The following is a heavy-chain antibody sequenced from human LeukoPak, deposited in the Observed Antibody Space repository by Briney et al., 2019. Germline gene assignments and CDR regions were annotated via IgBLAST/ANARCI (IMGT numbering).Heavy chain of an antibody. J-gene: IGHJ5*02. Sequence: SVKVSCKASGFTFTSSAMQWVRQARGQRLEWIGWIVVGSGNTNYAQKFQERVTITRDMSTSTAYMELSSLRSEDTAVYYCAADSSGYYSFDPWDQGTLVTVSS. CDR3: AADSSGYYSFDP. V-gene: IGHV1-58*02. CDR1: GFTFTSSA. D-gene: IGHD3-22*01. CDR2: IVVGSGNT.